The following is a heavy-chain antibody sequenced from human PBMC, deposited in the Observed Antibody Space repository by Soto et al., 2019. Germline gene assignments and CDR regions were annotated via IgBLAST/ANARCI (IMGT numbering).Heavy chain of an antibody. CDR2: ITWNSGLI. V-gene: IGHV3-9*01. D-gene: IGHD1-26*01. CDR1: GFTFDDYA. Sequence: PGGSLRLSCAASGFTFDDYAMHWVRQAPGKGLEWVSGITWNSGLIGYADSVKGRFTISRDNAKNSLYLQMNSLRAEDTALYYCSKDKEWELLHAGAMDVWGQGTTVTVSS. J-gene: IGHJ6*02. CDR3: SKDKEWELLHAGAMDV.